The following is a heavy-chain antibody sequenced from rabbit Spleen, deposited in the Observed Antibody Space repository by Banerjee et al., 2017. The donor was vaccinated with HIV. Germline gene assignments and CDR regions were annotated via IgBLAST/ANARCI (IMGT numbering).Heavy chain of an antibody. D-gene: IGHD6-1*01. CDR2: IYAGSSGST. V-gene: IGHV1S40*01. J-gene: IGHJ3*01. CDR3: ARSGYSYSANGRLDL. Sequence: QSLEESGGDLVKPGASLTLTCTASGLSLSSKYWICWVRQAPGKGLEWIACIYAGSSGSTYYASWAKGRFTISKASSTTVTLQMTSLTAADTATYFCARSGYSYSANGRLDLWGPGTLVTVS. CDR1: GLSLSSKYW.